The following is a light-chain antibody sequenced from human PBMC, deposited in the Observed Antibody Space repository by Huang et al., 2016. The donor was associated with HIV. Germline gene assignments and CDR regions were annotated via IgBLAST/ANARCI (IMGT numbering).Light chain of an antibody. CDR1: QSVSSD. CDR2: GAS. Sequence: EIVLTQSPATLSLSPGERATLSCRASQSVSSDLDWYQQKAGQAPRLPIYGASNRATRIPARFSGSGSGTDFTLTISSLEPEDFAVYYCQQRSDWPRTFGQGTKLEIK. V-gene: IGKV3-11*01. CDR3: QQRSDWPRT. J-gene: IGKJ2*01.